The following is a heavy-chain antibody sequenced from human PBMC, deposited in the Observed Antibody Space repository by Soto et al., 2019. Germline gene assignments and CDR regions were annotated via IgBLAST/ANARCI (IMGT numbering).Heavy chain of an antibody. D-gene: IGHD3-9*01. CDR2: ISGSGGST. Sequence: GGSLRLSCAASGFTFSSYAMSWVRQAPGKGLEWVSAISGSGGSTYYADSVKGRFTISRDNSKNTLYLQMNSLRAEDTAVYYCAKGVDYDILTGPIVYWGQGTLVTVSS. CDR3: AKGVDYDILTGPIVY. J-gene: IGHJ4*02. CDR1: GFTFSSYA. V-gene: IGHV3-23*01.